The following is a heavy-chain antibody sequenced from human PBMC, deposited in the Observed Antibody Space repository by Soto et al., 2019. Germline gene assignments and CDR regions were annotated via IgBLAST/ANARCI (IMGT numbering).Heavy chain of an antibody. CDR3: AREGYSSGWALFF. Sequence: SVKVSCKASGGTFSSYAISWVRQVPGQGLEWMGGIIPIFGTANYAQKFQGRVTITADESTSTAYMELSSLRSEDTAVYYCAREGYSSGWALFFWGQGTLVTVSS. D-gene: IGHD6-19*01. CDR2: IIPIFGTA. CDR1: GGTFSSYA. J-gene: IGHJ4*02. V-gene: IGHV1-69*13.